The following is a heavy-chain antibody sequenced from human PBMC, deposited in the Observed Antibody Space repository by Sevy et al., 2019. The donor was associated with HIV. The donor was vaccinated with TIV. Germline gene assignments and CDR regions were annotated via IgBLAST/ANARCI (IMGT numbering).Heavy chain of an antibody. D-gene: IGHD3-22*01. CDR1: GFTFSSYA. CDR2: ISFDGSNK. J-gene: IGHJ4*02. Sequence: GGSLRLSCAASGFTFSSYAMHWVRQAPGKGLEWVAVISFDGSNKYYAHSVKGRFTISRDNSKNTLYLQVNSLRAEDTAVYYCARDFNYFDSSGPRYYFDYWGQGTLVTVSS. CDR3: ARDFNYFDSSGPRYYFDY. V-gene: IGHV3-30-3*01.